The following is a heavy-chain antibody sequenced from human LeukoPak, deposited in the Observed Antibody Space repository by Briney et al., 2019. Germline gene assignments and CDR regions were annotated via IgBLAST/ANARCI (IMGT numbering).Heavy chain of an antibody. CDR3: ARENGLGDYVWGSYRRSGYFDY. V-gene: IGHV3-7*01. CDR1: GFTFSSYW. CDR2: IKQDGSEK. J-gene: IGHJ4*02. Sequence: PGGSLRLSCAASGFTFSSYWMNWVRQAPGKGLEWVANIKQDGSEKYYVDSVKGRFTISRDNAKNSLYLQMNSLRAEDTAVYYCARENGLGDYVWGSYRRSGYFDYWGQGTLVTVSS. D-gene: IGHD3-16*02.